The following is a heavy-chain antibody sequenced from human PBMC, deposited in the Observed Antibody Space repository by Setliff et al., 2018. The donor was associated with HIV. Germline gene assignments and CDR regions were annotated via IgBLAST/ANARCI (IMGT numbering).Heavy chain of an antibody. CDR1: GGSIEFSSYY. CDR3: ARLRGLNLEPFDY. CDR2: VYYSGST. Sequence: SESLSLTCSVSGGSIEFSSYYWGWIRQPPGKGLEWIGSVYYSGSTYYNPSLKSRLTISVDTSTNKFSLKLSSVTAADTAVYYCARLRGLNLEPFDYWGQGTLVTVSS. V-gene: IGHV4-39*01. J-gene: IGHJ4*02. D-gene: IGHD1-1*01.